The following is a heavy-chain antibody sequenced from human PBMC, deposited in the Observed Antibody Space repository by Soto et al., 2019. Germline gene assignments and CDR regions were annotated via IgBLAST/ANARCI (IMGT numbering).Heavy chain of an antibody. CDR3: AKDSPIQLWLFDY. V-gene: IGHV3-30*18. CDR2: ISYDGSNK. D-gene: IGHD5-18*01. J-gene: IGHJ4*02. Sequence: GGALRLSCAASGFTFSSYGMHWVRQAPGKGLEWVAVISYDGSNKYYADSVKGRFTISRDNSKNTLYLQMNSLRAEDTAVYYCAKDSPIQLWLFDYWGQGTLVTVSS. CDR1: GFTFSSYG.